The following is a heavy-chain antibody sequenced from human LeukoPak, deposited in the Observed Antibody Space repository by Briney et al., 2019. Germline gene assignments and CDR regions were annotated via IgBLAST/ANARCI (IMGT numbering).Heavy chain of an antibody. CDR2: INPSGGST. V-gene: IGHV1-46*01. Sequence: ASVKVSCKASGYTFTSYYMHWVRQPPGQGLEWMGTINPSGGSTSYAQKFQGRVTMTRDTSTSTVYMELSSLRSEDTAVYYCARDAPVVRGVIIAFDYWGQGTLVTVSS. CDR1: GYTFTSYY. CDR3: ARDAPVVRGVIIAFDY. D-gene: IGHD3-10*01. J-gene: IGHJ4*02.